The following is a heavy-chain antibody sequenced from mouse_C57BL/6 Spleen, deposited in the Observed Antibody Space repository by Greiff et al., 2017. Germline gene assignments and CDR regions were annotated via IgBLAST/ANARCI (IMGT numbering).Heavy chain of an antibody. J-gene: IGHJ3*01. CDR2: IDPSDSYT. Sequence: QVQLQQPGAELVMPGASVKLSCKASGYTFTSYWMHWVKQRPGQGLEWIGEIDPSDSYTNYNQKFQGKSTLTVDKSSSTAYMQLSSLTSEDSAVYYCARPYYCGSSYEAWFAYWGQGTLVTVSA. CDR3: ARPYYCGSSYEAWFAY. V-gene: IGHV1-69*01. CDR1: GYTFTSYW. D-gene: IGHD1-1*01.